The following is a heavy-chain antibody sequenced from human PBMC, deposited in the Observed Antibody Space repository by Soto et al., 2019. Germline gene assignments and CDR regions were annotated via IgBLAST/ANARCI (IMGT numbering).Heavy chain of an antibody. J-gene: IGHJ4*02. CDR3: ARGFRAWVAAAGIGY. CDR2: IKQDGSEK. D-gene: IGHD6-13*01. Sequence: EVQLVESGGGLVQPGGSLRLSCAASGFTFSSYWMSWVRQAPGKGLEWVANIKQDGSEKYYVDSVKGRFTISRDNAKNSLYLQMNSLRAEDTAVYYCARGFRAWVAAAGIGYWGQGTLVTVSS. CDR1: GFTFSSYW. V-gene: IGHV3-7*01.